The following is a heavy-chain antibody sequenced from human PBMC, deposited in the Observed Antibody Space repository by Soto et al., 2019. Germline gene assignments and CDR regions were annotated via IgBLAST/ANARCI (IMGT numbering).Heavy chain of an antibody. CDR3: ARDKITGLFDY. J-gene: IGHJ4*02. CDR2: INHSGST. V-gene: IGHV4-34*01. CDR1: GGSFSGYY. D-gene: IGHD2-8*02. Sequence: QVQLQQWGAGLLKPSETLSLTCAVYGGSFSGYYWTWIRQPPGTGLEWIGEINHSGSTNYNPSLKXRXTXPXXTSKHQFSLKLTSVTAADTAVYYCARDKITGLFDYWGQGTLVTVSS.